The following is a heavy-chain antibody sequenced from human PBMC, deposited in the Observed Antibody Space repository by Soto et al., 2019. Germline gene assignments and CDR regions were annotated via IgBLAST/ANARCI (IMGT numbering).Heavy chain of an antibody. Sequence: EVQLLESGGGLVQPGGSLRLSCAASGFTFSSYAMSWVRQAQGKGLEWVSAISGSGGSTYYADSVKGRFTISRDNSKNTLYLQMNSLRAEDTAVYYCAKWILWFGELGDYYYYYMDVWGKGTTVTVSS. CDR2: ISGSGGST. V-gene: IGHV3-23*01. D-gene: IGHD3-10*01. J-gene: IGHJ6*03. CDR3: AKWILWFGELGDYYYYYMDV. CDR1: GFTFSSYA.